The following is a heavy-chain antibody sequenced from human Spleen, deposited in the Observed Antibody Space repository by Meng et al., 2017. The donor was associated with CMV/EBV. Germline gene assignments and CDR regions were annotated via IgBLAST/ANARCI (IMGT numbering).Heavy chain of an antibody. Sequence: SCQASGYTFTSYYMHWVRQAPGQGLERMGIINPSGGSTSYAQKFQGRVTMTRDTSTSTVYMELSSLRSEDMAVYYCARATSSQNWFDPWGQGTLVTVSS. CDR2: INPSGGST. J-gene: IGHJ5*02. V-gene: IGHV1-46*01. CDR1: GYTFTSYY. CDR3: ARATSSQNWFDP. D-gene: IGHD6-13*01.